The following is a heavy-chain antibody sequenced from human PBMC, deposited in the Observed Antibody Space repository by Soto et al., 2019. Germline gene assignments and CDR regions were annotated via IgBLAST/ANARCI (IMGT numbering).Heavy chain of an antibody. V-gene: IGHV1-69*06. Sequence: QVQLVQSGAEVKKPGSSVKVSCKASGGTFSSYAISWVRQAPGQGLEWMGGIIPIFGTANYAQKFQGRVTITADKSTSTAYMELSSLRSEDTAVYYCAITRSGRMRTSSGWCFDCWGQGTLVTVAS. CDR2: IIPIFGTA. D-gene: IGHD6-19*01. CDR3: AITRSGRMRTSSGWCFDC. J-gene: IGHJ4*02. CDR1: GGTFSSYA.